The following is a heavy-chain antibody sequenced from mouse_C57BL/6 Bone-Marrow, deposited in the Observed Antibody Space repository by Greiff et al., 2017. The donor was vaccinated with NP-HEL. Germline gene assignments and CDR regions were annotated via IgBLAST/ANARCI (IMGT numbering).Heavy chain of an antibody. CDR2: FHPYNDDT. Sequence: QVQLQQSGAELVKPGASVKMSCKASGYTFTTYPIEWMKQNHGKSLEWIGNFHPYNDDTKYNEKFKGKATLTVEKSSSTVYLELSRLTSDDSAVYYCARRGYYGSSYEEYFDYWGQGTTLTVSP. CDR1: GYTFTTYP. D-gene: IGHD1-1*01. V-gene: IGHV1-47*01. J-gene: IGHJ2*01. CDR3: ARRGYYGSSYEEYFDY.